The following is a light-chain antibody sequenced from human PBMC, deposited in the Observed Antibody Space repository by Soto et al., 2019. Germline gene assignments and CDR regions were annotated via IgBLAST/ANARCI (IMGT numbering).Light chain of an antibody. CDR3: QQYNNWPPMYT. CDR2: GAS. Sequence: EIVMTQSPATLSVSPGERATLSCRASQSVSSLLAWYQQKPGQAPRLLIYGASTRATGIPARFSGSGSGTEFTLTISSLQSEDFAVYYCQQYNNWPPMYTFRQGTKLEIK. V-gene: IGKV3-15*01. J-gene: IGKJ2*01. CDR1: QSVSSL.